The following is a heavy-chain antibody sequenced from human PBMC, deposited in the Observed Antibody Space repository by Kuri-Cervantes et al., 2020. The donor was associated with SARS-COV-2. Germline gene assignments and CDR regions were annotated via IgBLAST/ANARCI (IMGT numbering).Heavy chain of an antibody. Sequence: GSLRLSCTVSGYSISSSYYWGWIRQPPGKGLEWIGSIYYSGSTYYNPSLRSRVTISVDTSKNQFSLKLSSVTAADTAVYYCAIAWSTFDYWGQGTLVTVSS. CDR3: AIAWSTFDY. D-gene: IGHD2-15*01. CDR2: IYYSGST. V-gene: IGHV4-38-2*02. CDR1: GYSISSSYY. J-gene: IGHJ4*02.